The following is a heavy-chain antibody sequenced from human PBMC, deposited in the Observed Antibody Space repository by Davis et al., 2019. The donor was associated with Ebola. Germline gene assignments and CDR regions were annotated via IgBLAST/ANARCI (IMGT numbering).Heavy chain of an antibody. V-gene: IGHV3-73*01. CDR3: ARGMVFDWNEPDDY. J-gene: IGHJ4*02. D-gene: IGHD1-1*01. CDR2: IRSKANSYAT. Sequence: GESLKISCAASGFTFSGSAMHWVRQASGKGLEWVDRIRSKANSYATAYAASVKGRFTISRDDSKNMAYLQMNSLKTEDTAVYYCARGMVFDWNEPDDYWGQGTLVTVSS. CDR1: GFTFSGSA.